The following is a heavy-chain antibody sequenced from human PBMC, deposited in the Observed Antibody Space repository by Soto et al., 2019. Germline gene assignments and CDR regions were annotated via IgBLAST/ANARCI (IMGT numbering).Heavy chain of an antibody. Sequence: ASVKVSCKASGYTFSRYDINWVRQPSGQGLEWMGRMNPNSGNTASAQKFQGRLTMTRDTSANTAYMELISLKSEDTAVYYCARADGFSGYDFLDSWGQGTLVTVSS. J-gene: IGHJ4*02. V-gene: IGHV1-8*01. CDR2: MNPNSGNT. CDR1: GYTFSRYD. D-gene: IGHD5-12*01. CDR3: ARADGFSGYDFLDS.